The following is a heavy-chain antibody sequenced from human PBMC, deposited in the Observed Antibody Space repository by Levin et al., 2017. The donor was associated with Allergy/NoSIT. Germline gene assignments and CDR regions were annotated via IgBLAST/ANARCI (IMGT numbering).Heavy chain of an antibody. CDR2: INHSGST. V-gene: IGHV4-34*01. CDR3: ARGRGRHPGSHLARGSYLSDYYGMDV. CDR1: GGSFSGYY. D-gene: IGHD1-26*01. Sequence: SETLSLTCAVYGGSFSGYYWSWIRQPPGKGLEWIGEINHSGSTNYNPSLTSRVTISVDTSKNQFSLKLSSVTAADTAVYYCARGRGRHPGSHLARGSYLSDYYGMDVWGQGTTVTVSS. J-gene: IGHJ6*02.